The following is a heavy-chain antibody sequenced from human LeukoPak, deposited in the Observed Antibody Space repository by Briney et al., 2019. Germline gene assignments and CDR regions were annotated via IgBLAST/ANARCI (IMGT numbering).Heavy chain of an antibody. CDR2: INPNSGGT. CDR3: ARRGSYYDSTDFDL. Sequence: ASVKVSCKASGYTFTGYYMHWVRQAPGQGLEWMGRINPNSGGTNYAQKFQGRVTMTRDTSTSTVYMELSSLRSEDTAVYYCARRGSYYDSTDFDLWGQGTLVTVSS. J-gene: IGHJ5*02. V-gene: IGHV1-2*06. CDR1: GYTFTGYY. D-gene: IGHD3-22*01.